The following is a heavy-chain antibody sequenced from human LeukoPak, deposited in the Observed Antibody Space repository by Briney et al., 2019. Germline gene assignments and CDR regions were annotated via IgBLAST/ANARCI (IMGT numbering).Heavy chain of an antibody. V-gene: IGHV6-1*01. CDR3: AREGSDGYLFDY. CDR1: GDSVSSYSAT. CDR2: TYYRSKWYN. J-gene: IGHJ4*02. Sequence: SQTLSLTCAISGDSVSSYSATWDWIRQSPSRGLEWLGRTYYRSKWYNDYAVSVKSRVSINPDTSKNQFSLQLNSATPEDTAVYYCAREGSDGYLFDYWGQGSLVIVSS. D-gene: IGHD3-16*01.